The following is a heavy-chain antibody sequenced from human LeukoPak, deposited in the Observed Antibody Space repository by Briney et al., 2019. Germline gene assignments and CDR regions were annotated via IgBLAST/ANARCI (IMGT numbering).Heavy chain of an antibody. D-gene: IGHD6-13*01. J-gene: IGHJ6*03. Sequence: PSETLSLTCAVYGGSFSGYYWSWIRQPPGKGLEWIGEINHSGSTNYNPSLKSRVTISVDTSKNQFSLKLSSVTAADTAVYYCARASSSWSLYYYYYYMDVWGKGTTVTVSS. CDR3: ARASSSWSLYYYYYYMDV. CDR2: INHSGST. CDR1: GGSFSGYY. V-gene: IGHV4-34*01.